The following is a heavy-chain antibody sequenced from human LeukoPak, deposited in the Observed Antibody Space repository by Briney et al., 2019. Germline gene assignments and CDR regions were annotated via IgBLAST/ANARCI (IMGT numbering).Heavy chain of an antibody. Sequence: SQTLSLTCTVPGGSISSGGYYWSWIRQHPGKGLEWIGYIYYSGSTYYNPSLKSRVTISVDTSKNQFSLKLSSVTAADTAVYYCARVAAGRITMEDWGQGTLVTVSS. V-gene: IGHV4-31*03. J-gene: IGHJ4*02. CDR2: IYYSGST. D-gene: IGHD3-10*01. CDR3: ARVAAGRITMED. CDR1: GGSISSGGYY.